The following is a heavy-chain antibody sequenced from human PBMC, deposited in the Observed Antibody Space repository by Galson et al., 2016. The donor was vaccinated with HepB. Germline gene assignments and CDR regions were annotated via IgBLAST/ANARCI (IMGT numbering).Heavy chain of an antibody. D-gene: IGHD2-15*01. CDR2: ISGSGITT. J-gene: IGHJ4*02. CDR1: GFTLSNYA. CDR3: ARLFGGYIDY. Sequence: SLRLSCAASGFTLSNYAMSWVRQAPGKRLEWVSDISGSGITTYYADSVKGRFTISRDNSKKTVYLQMSSLRAEDTAVYYCARLFGGYIDYWGQGTLVTVSS. V-gene: IGHV3-23*01.